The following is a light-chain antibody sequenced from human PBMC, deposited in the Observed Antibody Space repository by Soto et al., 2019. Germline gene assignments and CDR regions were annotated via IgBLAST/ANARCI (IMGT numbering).Light chain of an antibody. Sequence: EVVLTQSPGTLSLSAGERATLSCRASQSVTSNYLAWYQQKPGQAPRLLIYGASSRSTGIPDRFSGSGSGTDFILTISRLEPEDFAVYYCQQYGSSPETLGQGTKVEIK. V-gene: IGKV3-20*01. CDR3: QQYGSSPET. J-gene: IGKJ1*01. CDR2: GAS. CDR1: QSVTSNY.